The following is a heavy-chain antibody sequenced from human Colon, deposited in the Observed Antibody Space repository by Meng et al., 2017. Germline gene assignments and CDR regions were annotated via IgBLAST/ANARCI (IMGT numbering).Heavy chain of an antibody. CDR1: GFTFRLYA. CDR2: ISWNSVNI. J-gene: IGHJ4*02. Sequence: GGSLRLSCAASGFTFRLYAMHWVRQAPGKGLEWVSRISWNSVNIDYAASVKGRFTISRDNAKNSVYLEMSNLRPEDTALYYCAKVDSTCTGGNCYYLDSWGQGTRVTVSS. CDR3: AKVDSTCTGGNCYYLDS. D-gene: IGHD2-15*01. V-gene: IGHV3-9*01.